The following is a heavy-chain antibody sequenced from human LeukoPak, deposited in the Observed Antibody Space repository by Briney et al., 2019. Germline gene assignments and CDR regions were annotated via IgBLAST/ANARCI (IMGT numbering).Heavy chain of an antibody. CDR3: ARVSKSVVPAAIDY. V-gene: IGHV4-30-4*01. CDR1: GGSISSGDYC. J-gene: IGHJ4*02. D-gene: IGHD2-2*02. CDR2: IYYSGST. Sequence: SETLSLTCTVSGGSISSGDYCWSWIRQPPGKGLEWIGYIYYSGSTYYNPSLKSRVTISVDTSKNQFSLKLSSVTAADTAVYYCARVSKSVVPAAIDYWGQGTLVTVSS.